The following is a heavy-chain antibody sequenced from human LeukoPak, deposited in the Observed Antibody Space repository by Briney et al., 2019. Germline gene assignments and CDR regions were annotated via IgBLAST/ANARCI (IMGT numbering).Heavy chain of an antibody. D-gene: IGHD6-6*01. CDR1: GYTFTGYY. CDR3: ARGWYSSSSKYFNYYYYMDV. J-gene: IGHJ6*03. Sequence: ASVKVSCKASGYTFTGYYMHWVRQAPGQGLEWMGGIIPIFGTTNYAQNFQGRVSIYADKSTSTAYMELSSLRSEDTAVYYCARGWYSSSSKYFNYYYYMDVWGKGTTVTVSS. V-gene: IGHV1-69*06. CDR2: IIPIFGTT.